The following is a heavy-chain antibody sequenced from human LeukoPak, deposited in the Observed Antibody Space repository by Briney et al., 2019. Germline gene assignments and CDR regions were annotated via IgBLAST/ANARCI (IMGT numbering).Heavy chain of an antibody. CDR1: GYTFTSYG. D-gene: IGHD4-17*01. Sequence: GASVKVSCKASGYTFTSYGISGVRQAPGQGLEWMGWISAYNGNTNYAQKLQGRVTMTTDTSTSTAYMELRSLRSDDTAVYYCARGPLRTTRAKWFDPWGQGTLVTVSS. J-gene: IGHJ5*02. CDR2: ISAYNGNT. CDR3: ARGPLRTTRAKWFDP. V-gene: IGHV1-18*01.